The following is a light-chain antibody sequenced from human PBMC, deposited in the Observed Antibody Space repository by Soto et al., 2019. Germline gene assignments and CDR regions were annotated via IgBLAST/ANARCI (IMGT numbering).Light chain of an antibody. CDR2: AAS. CDR3: QQYYSYPLT. CDR1: QGISSY. Sequence: AIRMTQSPASFSAPTGDLVTITCRASQGISSYLAWYQQKPGKAPKLLSYAASTLQSGAPSRFSGSGSGTDFTLTIRCLQSEYFATYYCQQYYSYPLTFGGGTKVEIK. J-gene: IGKJ4*01. V-gene: IGKV1-8*01.